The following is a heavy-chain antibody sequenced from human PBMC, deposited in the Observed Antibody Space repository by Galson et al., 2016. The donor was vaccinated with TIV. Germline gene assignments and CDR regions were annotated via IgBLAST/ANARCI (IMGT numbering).Heavy chain of an antibody. Sequence: SQTLSLTCTVSGDSISSGSYYWSWIRQPAGKGLEWIGRIDSSGSTNYNPSLKSRVTISLDTSKSQLSLNLTSVTAADTAVYYCARATFYYENSCYYYPYWYFDLWGRGTLVTVSS. CDR3: ARATFYYENSCYYYPYWYFDL. J-gene: IGHJ2*01. V-gene: IGHV4-61*02. CDR1: GDSISSGSYY. CDR2: IDSSGST. D-gene: IGHD3-22*01.